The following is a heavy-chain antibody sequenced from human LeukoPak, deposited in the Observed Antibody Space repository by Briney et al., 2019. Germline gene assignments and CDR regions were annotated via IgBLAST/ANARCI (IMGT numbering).Heavy chain of an antibody. CDR3: ARAGDGYNYFDY. CDR2: IYTSGST. CDR1: GGSISSGSYY. D-gene: IGHD5-24*01. J-gene: IGHJ4*02. Sequence: SETLSLTCTVSGGSISSGSYYWSWIRQPAGKGLEWIGRIYTSGSTNYNPSLKSRVTISVDTSKNQSSLKLSSVTAADTAVYYCARAGDGYNYFDYWGQGTLVTVSS. V-gene: IGHV4-61*02.